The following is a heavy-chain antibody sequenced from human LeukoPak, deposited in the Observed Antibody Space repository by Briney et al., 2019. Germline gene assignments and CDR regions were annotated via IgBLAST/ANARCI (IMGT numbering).Heavy chain of an antibody. CDR1: GFTFHIYA. V-gene: IGHV3-23*01. Sequence: GGSLRLSCAASGFTFHIYAMNWVRQAPGKGLEWVSAINGGGYGTYYADSVKGRFTISGDNSKNTLYLQMNSLRAEDTAVYYCARAVGTYCSGGSCYEAWFDPWGQGTLVTVSS. J-gene: IGHJ5*02. D-gene: IGHD2-15*01. CDR2: INGGGYGT. CDR3: ARAVGTYCSGGSCYEAWFDP.